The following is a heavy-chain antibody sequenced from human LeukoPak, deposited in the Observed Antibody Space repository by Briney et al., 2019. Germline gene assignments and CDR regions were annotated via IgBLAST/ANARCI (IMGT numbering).Heavy chain of an antibody. CDR2: IKEDGSEK. CDR3: ARDWYSNYLHY. CDR1: GFTFSTYW. J-gene: IGHJ4*02. D-gene: IGHD4-11*01. V-gene: IGHV3-7*01. Sequence: GGSLRLSCAASGFTFSTYWMSWVRQAPGKGLEWVANIKEDGSEKYHVDSVKGRFTISRDNAKNSLYLQMHSLRAEDTAVYYCARDWYSNYLHYWGQGTLVTVSS.